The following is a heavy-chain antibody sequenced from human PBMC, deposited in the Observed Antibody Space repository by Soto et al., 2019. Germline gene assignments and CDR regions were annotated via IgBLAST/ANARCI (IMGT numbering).Heavy chain of an antibody. CDR2: VYHTGAT. J-gene: IGHJ4*02. V-gene: IGHV4-59*13. CDR3: ARGGNRYSNVASGVGGFDY. CDR1: GASISSSY. D-gene: IGHD5-12*01. Sequence: SETLSLTCTVSGASISSSYCSWIRQSPERGLEWIAYVYHTGATNYNPSLKSRVTISLDTSKGQFSLNLTSLTTADTAVYFCARGGNRYSNVASGVGGFDYWGQGSLVTVSS.